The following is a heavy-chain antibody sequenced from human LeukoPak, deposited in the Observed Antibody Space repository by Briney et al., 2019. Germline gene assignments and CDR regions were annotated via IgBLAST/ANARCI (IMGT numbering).Heavy chain of an antibody. V-gene: IGHV4-34*01. Sequence: PSETLSLTCTVSGGSISGYYWSWIRQPPGKGLEWIGEINHSGSTNYNPSLKSRVTISVDTSKNQFSLKLSSVTAADTAVYYCARRGTTGTTRAFDYWGQGTLVTVSS. CDR3: ARRGTTGTTRAFDY. D-gene: IGHD1-1*01. CDR1: GGSISGYY. CDR2: INHSGST. J-gene: IGHJ4*02.